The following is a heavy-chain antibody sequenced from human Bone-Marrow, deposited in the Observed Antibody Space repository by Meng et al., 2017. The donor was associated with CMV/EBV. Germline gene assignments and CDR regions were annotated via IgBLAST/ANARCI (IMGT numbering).Heavy chain of an antibody. CDR2: MNPNSCNT. J-gene: IGHJ4*02. D-gene: IGHD3-10*01. Sequence: ASVKVSCKTSGYTFTSYDVSRVRQATGQGLEWMGWMNPNSCNTGYVQKFQGRVTMTRSTSRSTAYMELSTLRSEDTAVYYCARVPAYYYGSGIQTLFDYWGQGTLVTVSS. CDR1: GYTFTSYD. V-gene: IGHV1-8*01. CDR3: ARVPAYYYGSGIQTLFDY.